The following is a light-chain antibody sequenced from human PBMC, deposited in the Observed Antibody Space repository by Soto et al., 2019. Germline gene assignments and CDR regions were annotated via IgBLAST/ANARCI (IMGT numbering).Light chain of an antibody. CDR2: AAS. CDR3: LQDYNYPWT. CDR1: QGIRND. J-gene: IGKJ1*01. Sequence: AIQVAQSPSSPSASLGDRVTITFRASQGIRNDLGWYQQKPGKAPKLLIYAASSLQSGVPSRFSGSGSGTDFTLTISSLQPEDFATYYCLQDYNYPWTFGQGTKVDIK. V-gene: IGKV1-6*01.